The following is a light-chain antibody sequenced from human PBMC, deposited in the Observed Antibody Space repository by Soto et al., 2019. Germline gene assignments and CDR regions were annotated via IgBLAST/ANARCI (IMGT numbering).Light chain of an antibody. CDR2: EVT. CDR3: NSYAGSNNVL. V-gene: IGLV2-8*01. Sequence: QSVLTQPPSAAGSPGQSVTLSCTGISNDVRGYDYVSWYQQHPGKAPKLRIYEVTKRPSGVPDRFSGSKSGNTASLTVSGLQAEDEADYYCNSYAGSNNVLFGGGTKLTVL. CDR1: SNDVRGYDY. J-gene: IGLJ2*01.